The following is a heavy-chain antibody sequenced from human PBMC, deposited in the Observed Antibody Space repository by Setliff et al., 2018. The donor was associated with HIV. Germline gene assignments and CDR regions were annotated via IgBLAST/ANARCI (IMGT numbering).Heavy chain of an antibody. J-gene: IGHJ6*03. V-gene: IGHV4-59*01. CDR1: AGSITGYF. CDR3: ARAQLPPTYIDV. CDR2: IYQNGRT. Sequence: PSETLSLTCSVSAGSITGYFWTWIRQPPGKGLEWIENIYQNGRTNYNASLTSRVTISVDTPKKQFSLRLTSVTAADTAVYYCARAQLPPTYIDVWGKGTTVTVSS. D-gene: IGHD2-2*01.